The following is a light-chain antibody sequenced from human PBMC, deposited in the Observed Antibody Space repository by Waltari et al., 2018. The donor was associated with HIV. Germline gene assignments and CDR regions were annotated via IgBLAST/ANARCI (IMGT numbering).Light chain of an antibody. V-gene: IGLV2-14*02. J-gene: IGLJ2*01. CDR2: EVS. Sequence: QCALTHPPSVSGSPGQSLTLSCTRTTSCVGSFHRVSWYPPHPGKAPKPMFYEVSKRPSGVSNRFSGSKSGNTASLNISGLQAEDEGDYYCSSYTSSSTLSVVFGGGTKLTVL. CDR3: SSYTSSSTLSVV. CDR1: TSCVGSFHR.